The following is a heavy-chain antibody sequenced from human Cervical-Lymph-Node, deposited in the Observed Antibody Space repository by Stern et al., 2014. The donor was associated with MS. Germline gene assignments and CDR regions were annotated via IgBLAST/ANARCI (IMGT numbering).Heavy chain of an antibody. Sequence: EVQLVESGGGLVQPGGSLRLSCAASGFTFSAYSMNWVRQAPGKGLEWVSYISSSSSTIYYADSVKGRFTISRDNAKNSLYLQMSTLRDEDTAVYYCARDRSGDYYYGMDVWGQGTTVTVSS. V-gene: IGHV3-48*02. D-gene: IGHD4-17*01. CDR2: ISSSSSTI. J-gene: IGHJ6*02. CDR3: ARDRSGDYYYGMDV. CDR1: GFTFSAYS.